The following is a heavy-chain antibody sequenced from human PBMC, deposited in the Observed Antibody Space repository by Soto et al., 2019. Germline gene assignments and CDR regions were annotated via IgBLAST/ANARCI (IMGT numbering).Heavy chain of an antibody. Sequence: PSETLSLTCTVSGGSVSSGSYYWSWIRQPPGKGLEWIGYIYYSGSTNYNPSLKSRVTISVDTSKNQFSLKLSSVTAADTAVYYCARGINMVRGPDWFDPWGQGNLVTVSS. J-gene: IGHJ5*02. V-gene: IGHV4-61*01. CDR3: ARGINMVRGPDWFDP. D-gene: IGHD3-10*01. CDR1: GGSVSSGSYY. CDR2: IYYSGST.